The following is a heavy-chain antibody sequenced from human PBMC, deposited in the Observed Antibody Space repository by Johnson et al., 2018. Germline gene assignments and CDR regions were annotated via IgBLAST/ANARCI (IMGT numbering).Heavy chain of an antibody. V-gene: IGHV4-39*01. CDR2: IYYSGST. Sequence: QVQLQESGPGLVKPSETLSLTCTVSGGSISSSSYYWGWIRQPPGKGLEWIGSIYYSGSTYYNPSLKSRVTISVDTSKNQFSLKLSSVTAADTAVYYCARGYVDTAGMDVWGQGTTVTVSS. D-gene: IGHD5-18*01. CDR1: GGSISSSSYY. CDR3: ARGYVDTAGMDV. J-gene: IGHJ6*02.